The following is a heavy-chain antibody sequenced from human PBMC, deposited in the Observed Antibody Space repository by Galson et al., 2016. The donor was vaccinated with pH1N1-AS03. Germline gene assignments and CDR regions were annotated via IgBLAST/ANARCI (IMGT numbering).Heavy chain of an antibody. CDR3: ARDRRGHGDLDY. J-gene: IGHJ4*02. D-gene: IGHD4-17*01. CDR1: GLIVSSDY. V-gene: IGHV3-53*01. Sequence: SLRLSCAVTGLIVSSDYMSWVRQAPGKGLEWVSYIYSGGTTSYADSVKGRFTISRNNSNNTVHLQMNNLSPEDTAGYYCARDRRGHGDLDYWGQGTLVTVSS. CDR2: IYSGGTT.